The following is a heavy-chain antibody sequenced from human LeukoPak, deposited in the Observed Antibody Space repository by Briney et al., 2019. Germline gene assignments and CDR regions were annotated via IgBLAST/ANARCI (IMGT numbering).Heavy chain of an antibody. V-gene: IGHV3-48*03. Sequence: GGSLRLSCAASGFTFSSYEMNWVRQAPGEGLEWVSYISSSGSTIYYADSVKGRFTISRDNAKNSLYLQMNSLRAEDTAVYYCARVGRYFDWLPRPYYYYAMDVWGKGTTVTVSS. J-gene: IGHJ6*04. D-gene: IGHD3-9*01. CDR1: GFTFSSYE. CDR3: ARVGRYFDWLPRPYYYYAMDV. CDR2: ISSSGSTI.